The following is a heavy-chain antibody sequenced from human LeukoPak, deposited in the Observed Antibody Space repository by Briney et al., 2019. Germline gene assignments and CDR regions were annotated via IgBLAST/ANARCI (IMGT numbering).Heavy chain of an antibody. CDR2: MNYNRGNT. V-gene: IGHV1-8*01. CDR1: GYTFTSYD. Sequence: ADSVTLSCKASGYTFTSYDFNWVRRPTGKGLEWMGCMNYNRGNTGYAQQNKGSVNIIRNTSISTAYIELSSMSSDDTAVYYGARGSFIVVVPAGVPQCYYFGMDVWGQGTTVTVSS. CDR3: ARGSFIVVVPAGVPQCYYFGMDV. D-gene: IGHD2-2*01. J-gene: IGHJ6*01.